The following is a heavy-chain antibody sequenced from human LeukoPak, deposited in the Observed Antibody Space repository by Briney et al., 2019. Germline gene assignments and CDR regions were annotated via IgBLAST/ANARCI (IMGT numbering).Heavy chain of an antibody. D-gene: IGHD3-3*01. J-gene: IGHJ4*02. CDR1: GYTFTSYG. CDR3: ARDRFLEWLFDY. V-gene: IGHV1-18*01. CDR2: SSGYNGNT. Sequence: GASVKVSCKASGYTFTSYGISWVRQTPGQGLEWMGWSSGYNGNTNYAQKFQGRVTMTTDTSTTTAYMELRSLRSDDTAVYYCARDRFLEWLFDYWGQGTLVTVSS.